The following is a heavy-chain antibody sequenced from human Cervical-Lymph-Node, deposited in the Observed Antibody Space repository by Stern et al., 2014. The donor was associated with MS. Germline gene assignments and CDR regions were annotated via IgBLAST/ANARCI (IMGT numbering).Heavy chain of an antibody. Sequence: VQLVQSGAELKEPGESLKISCKTSGYNFISYWIAWVRQVPGKGLEWIGIIYPGDSDIRYSPSFQGHVTMSVDKSKTTADLQWKSLKASDTAVYYCARWSVACDYWGQGALITVSS. D-gene: IGHD2-21*01. V-gene: IGHV5-51*03. J-gene: IGHJ4*02. CDR2: IYPGDSDI. CDR1: GYNFISYW. CDR3: ARWSVACDY.